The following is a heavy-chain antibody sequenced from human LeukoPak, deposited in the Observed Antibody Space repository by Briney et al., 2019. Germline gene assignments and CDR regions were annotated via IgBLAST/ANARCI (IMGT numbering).Heavy chain of an antibody. D-gene: IGHD2-8*01. CDR3: ARRPLYCTNGVCYGFDP. CDR1: GGSISSGDYY. J-gene: IGHJ5*02. Sequence: SETLSLTCTVSGGSISSGDYYWSWIRQPPGKGLEWIGYIYYSGSTYYNPSLKSRVTISVDTSKNQFSLKLSSVTAADTAVYYCARRPLYCTNGVCYGFDPWGQGTLVTVSS. CDR2: IYYSGST. V-gene: IGHV4-30-4*01.